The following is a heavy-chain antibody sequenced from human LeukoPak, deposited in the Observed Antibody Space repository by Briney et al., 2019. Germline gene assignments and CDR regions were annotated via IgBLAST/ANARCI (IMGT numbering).Heavy chain of an antibody. CDR2: ISGSGGST. CDR1: GFTFSSYA. J-gene: IGHJ4*02. Sequence: GGSLRLSCAASGFTFSSYAMSWVRQAPGKGLEWVSAISGSGGSTYYADSVKGRFTISRDNSKNTLYLQMNSLRVEDTALYYCARDKSGGAGDYWGQGTLVTVSS. D-gene: IGHD3-16*01. CDR3: ARDKSGGAGDY. V-gene: IGHV3-23*01.